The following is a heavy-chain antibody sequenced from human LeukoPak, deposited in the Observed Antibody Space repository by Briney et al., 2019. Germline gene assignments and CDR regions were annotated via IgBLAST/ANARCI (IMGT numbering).Heavy chain of an antibody. V-gene: IGHV3-30*18. CDR2: ISYDASNK. J-gene: IGHJ4*02. D-gene: IGHD3-3*01. CDR1: GFTFSSYG. Sequence: GGSLRLSCAASGFTFSSYGMHWVRQAPGKGLEWVAVISYDASNKYYTDSVKGRFTISRDNSKNTLYLQMNSLRAEDTAMYYCAKESSWSGLVPLDYWGQGSLVTVSS. CDR3: AKESSWSGLVPLDY.